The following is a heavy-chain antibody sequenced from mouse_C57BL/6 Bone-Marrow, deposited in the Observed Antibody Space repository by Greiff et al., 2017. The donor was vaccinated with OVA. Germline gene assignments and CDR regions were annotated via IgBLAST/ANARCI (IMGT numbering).Heavy chain of an antibody. CDR2: IYPSDSET. V-gene: IGHV1-61*01. CDR1: GYTFTSYW. J-gene: IGHJ4*01. D-gene: IGHD1-1*01. Sequence: VQLQQSGAELVRPGSSVKLSCKASGYTFTSYWMDWVKQRPGQGLEWIGNIYPSDSETHYNQKFKDKATLTVDKSSSTAYMQLSSLTSEDSAVYYCASGGYYGTRTDYAMDYWGQGTSVTVSS. CDR3: ASGGYYGTRTDYAMDY.